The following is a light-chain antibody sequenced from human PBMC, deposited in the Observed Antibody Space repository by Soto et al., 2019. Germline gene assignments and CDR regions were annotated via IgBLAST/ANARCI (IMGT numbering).Light chain of an antibody. CDR2: DDN. CDR3: GSWDSSLSAYV. J-gene: IGLJ1*01. Sequence: QTLLTKPPSVSAAPGQKVTISCSGSSSNIGGNSVSWYQQLPGTAPKLLIYDDNKRPSGIPDRFSGSKSGTSATLGITGFQTGDEADYYCGSWDSSLSAYVFGTGTKVTVL. V-gene: IGLV1-51*01. CDR1: SSNIGGNS.